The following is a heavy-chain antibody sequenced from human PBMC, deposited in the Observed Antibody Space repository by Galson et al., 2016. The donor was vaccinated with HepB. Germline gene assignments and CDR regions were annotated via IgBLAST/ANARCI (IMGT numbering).Heavy chain of an antibody. J-gene: IGHJ4*02. CDR1: GYSFTTFG. D-gene: IGHD6-19*01. V-gene: IGHV1-18*01. Sequence: SVKVSCKASGYSFTTFGISWVRQAPGQGLEWMGWISAYDDNTNYAQKFLGRVIFTTDTSTTKAYMELKSLSSDDTAVYYCARDVLWGPPALYSSGSSFDYWGQGTLVTVAS. CDR3: ARDVLWGPPALYSSGSSFDY. CDR2: ISAYDDNT.